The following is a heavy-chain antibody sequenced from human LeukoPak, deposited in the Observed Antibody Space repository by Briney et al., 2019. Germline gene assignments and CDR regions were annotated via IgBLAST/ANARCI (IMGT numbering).Heavy chain of an antibody. V-gene: IGHV3-30*02. CDR2: IQYDGSDK. Sequence: GGSLRLSCAASGFTFRTYGMHWVRQAPGKGLEWVTFIQYDGSDKFYADSVRGRFTISRDNSKNTLFLQLNSLRVEDTAVYYCAKRADYYDSSRALYDAFDLWGQGTMVTVSS. CDR3: AKRADYYDSSRALYDAFDL. CDR1: GFTFRTYG. J-gene: IGHJ3*01. D-gene: IGHD3-16*01.